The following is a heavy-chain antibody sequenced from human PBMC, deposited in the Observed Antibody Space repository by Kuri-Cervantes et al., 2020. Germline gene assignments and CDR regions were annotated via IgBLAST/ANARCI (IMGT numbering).Heavy chain of an antibody. CDR1: GYTLTSYG. Sequence: ASVRVSCKASGYTLTSYGISWVRQASGQGLEWMGWISGYNGDTNYAQKFQGRVTMTTDTSTSTAYMELRSLRSDDTAVYYCARDVNDSGAAFDIWGQGTMVTVSS. V-gene: IGHV1-18*01. CDR3: ARDVNDSGAAFDI. D-gene: IGHD1-26*01. J-gene: IGHJ3*02. CDR2: ISGYNGDT.